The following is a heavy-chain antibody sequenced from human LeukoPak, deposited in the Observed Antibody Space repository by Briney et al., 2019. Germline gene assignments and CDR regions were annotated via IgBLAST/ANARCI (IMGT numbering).Heavy chain of an antibody. D-gene: IGHD6-19*01. CDR2: ISWNSGSI. CDR3: AKSRQWLVSALDY. CDR1: GFTFDDCA. V-gene: IGHV3-9*01. Sequence: PGGSLRLSCAASGFTFDDCAMHWVRQAPGKGLEWVSGISWNSGSIGYADSVKGRFTISRDNAKNSLYLQMNSLRAEDTALYYCAKSRQWLVSALDYWGQGTLVTVSS. J-gene: IGHJ4*02.